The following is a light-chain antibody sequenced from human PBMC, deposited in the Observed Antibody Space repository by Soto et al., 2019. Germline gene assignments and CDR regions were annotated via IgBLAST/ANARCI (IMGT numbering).Light chain of an antibody. V-gene: IGKV3-11*01. Sequence: DSVLTQSPATLSLSPGESATLSCRASQSVGIYLAWYQQKPGQTPRLLIYDASDRATGIPARFSGSGSGTDFTLTITSLEAEDFALYFCQQRSSWPVTFGGGTKVDIK. J-gene: IGKJ4*01. CDR1: QSVGIY. CDR2: DAS. CDR3: QQRSSWPVT.